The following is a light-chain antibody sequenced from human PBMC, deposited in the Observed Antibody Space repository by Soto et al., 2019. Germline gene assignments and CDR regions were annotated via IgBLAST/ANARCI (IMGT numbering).Light chain of an antibody. J-gene: IGKJ3*01. Sequence: DIQMTQSPSSLGASVGDRVTISCRASQGIANYLAWYQQKPGEAPKLLIFAASTLPSGVSSRFTGSGSGTEFTLTISSLQPEDVATYYCQKYNWPPFTFGPGTKVEIK. CDR1: QGIANY. CDR2: AAS. V-gene: IGKV1-27*01. CDR3: QKYNWPPFT.